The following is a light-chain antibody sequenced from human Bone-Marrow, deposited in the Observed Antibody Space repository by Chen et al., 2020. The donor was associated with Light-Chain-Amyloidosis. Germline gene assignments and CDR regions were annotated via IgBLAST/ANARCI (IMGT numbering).Light chain of an antibody. CDR3: QHYGTSPLT. Sequence: EIVLTQSPGTLSLSPGEGANLSCRASQTISSNYLTWYQQEFGQAPRLLIYGSSSRATGIPNRFTVRGCGTDFTLTINRLEAEDLAMYYSQHYGTSPLTFGGGTKVEIK. J-gene: IGKJ4*01. CDR1: QTISSNY. CDR2: GSS. V-gene: IGKV3-20*01.